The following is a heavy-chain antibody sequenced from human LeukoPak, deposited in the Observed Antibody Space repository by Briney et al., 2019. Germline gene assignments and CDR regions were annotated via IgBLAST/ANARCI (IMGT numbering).Heavy chain of an antibody. CDR1: GFTFSSYE. CDR2: ISSSNTT. V-gene: IGHV3-48*03. Sequence: GGSLRLSCGASGFTFSSYEMNWGRQDPGEGLQWFSYISSSNTTYYADSVKDRSTISRGNANSSLYLQMTSLRAEDTAVYYCARDHYYGPGSFYYSGQGTLVTVSS. CDR3: ARDHYYGPGSFYY. D-gene: IGHD3-10*01. J-gene: IGHJ4*02.